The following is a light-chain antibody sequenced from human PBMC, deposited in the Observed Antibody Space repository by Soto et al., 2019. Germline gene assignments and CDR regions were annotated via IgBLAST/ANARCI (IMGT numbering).Light chain of an antibody. CDR3: SSYTSSSPYV. Sequence: QSALTQTTFVSGSPGRAITSSCTGSSSDVGGYNYVSWYQQHPGKAPKLMIYGVSNRPSVVSNRFSGSKSGNTASLTISGLQAEDEADYYCSSYTSSSPYVFGTGTKVTVL. CDR1: SSDVGGYNY. CDR2: GVS. J-gene: IGLJ1*01. V-gene: IGLV2-14*01.